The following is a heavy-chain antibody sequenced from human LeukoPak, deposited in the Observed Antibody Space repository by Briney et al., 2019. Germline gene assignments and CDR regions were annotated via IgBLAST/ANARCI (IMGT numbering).Heavy chain of an antibody. D-gene: IGHD6-13*01. Sequence: GGSLRLSCAVSGFAFRTCTMNWVGQAPGKRLEWFSLISSTSDSIYYAGAVKGRFTISRDNAKNSLYLQMNGLREEDTAVYYCGEEFSSSPASMDVWGQGATVTVSS. J-gene: IGHJ6*02. CDR3: GEEFSSSPASMDV. V-gene: IGHV3-21*06. CDR1: GFAFRTCT. CDR2: ISSTSDSI.